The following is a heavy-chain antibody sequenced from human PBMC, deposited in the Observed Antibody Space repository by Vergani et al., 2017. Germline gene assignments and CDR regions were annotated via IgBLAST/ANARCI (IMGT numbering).Heavy chain of an antibody. D-gene: IGHD3-10*01. V-gene: IGHV4-59*12. Sequence: QVQLQESGPGLVKPSETLSLTCTVSGGSISSYYWSWIRQPPGKGLEWIGYIYYSGSTNYNPSLKSRVTISVDTSKNQFSLKLSSVTAADTAVYYCASYGSGSYLSYFDYWGQGTLVTVSS. CDR2: IYYSGST. CDR3: ASYGSGSYLSYFDY. CDR1: GGSISSYY. J-gene: IGHJ4*02.